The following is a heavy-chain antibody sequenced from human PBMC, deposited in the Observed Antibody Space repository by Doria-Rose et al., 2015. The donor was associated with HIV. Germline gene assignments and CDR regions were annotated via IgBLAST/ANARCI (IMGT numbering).Heavy chain of an antibody. CDR3: ARIKSSRWYHKYYFDF. D-gene: IGHD6-13*01. CDR1: GVSLSSPGMG. J-gene: IGHJ4*02. Sequence: LTLTCTVSGVSLSSPGMGVSWIRQPPGKALEWLAKIFSDDERSYKTSLKSRLTISRGTSKSQVVLTMTDMDPVDTATYYCARIKSSRWYHKYYFDFWGQGTLVIVSA. V-gene: IGHV2-26*01. CDR2: IFSDDER.